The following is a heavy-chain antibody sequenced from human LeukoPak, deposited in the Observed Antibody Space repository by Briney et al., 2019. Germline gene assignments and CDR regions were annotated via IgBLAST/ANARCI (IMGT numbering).Heavy chain of an antibody. Sequence: PGGSLRLSCAASGFTFSSYWMNWVRQAPGKGLEWVSSISSSSSYINYADSVRGRFTISRDNSKNTLYLQMNSLRAEDTAVYYCAKERWSHYFDYWGQGTLVTVSS. J-gene: IGHJ4*02. CDR3: AKERWSHYFDY. CDR2: ISSSSSYI. D-gene: IGHD4-23*01. V-gene: IGHV3-21*04. CDR1: GFTFSSYW.